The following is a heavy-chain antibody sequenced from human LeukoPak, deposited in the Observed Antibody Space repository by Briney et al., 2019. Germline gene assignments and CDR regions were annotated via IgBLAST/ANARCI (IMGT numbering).Heavy chain of an antibody. D-gene: IGHD6-19*01. CDR3: ARSSVAGYY. V-gene: IGHV4-34*01. CDR1: GGSFSGYY. Sequence: SETLSLTCAVYGGSFSGYYWSWIRQPPGKGLEWIGEINHSGSTNYNPSLKSRVTTSVDTSKNQFSLKLSSVTAADTAVYYCARSSVAGYYWGQGTLVTVSS. CDR2: INHSGST. J-gene: IGHJ4*02.